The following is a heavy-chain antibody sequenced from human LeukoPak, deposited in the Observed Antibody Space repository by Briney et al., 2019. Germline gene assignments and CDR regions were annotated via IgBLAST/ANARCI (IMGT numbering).Heavy chain of an antibody. Sequence: GGSLRLSCAASGFTFSSYVMSWVRQAPGKGLEWVSAISGSGISTYYADSVKGRFTISRDNSKNTLYLQMNSLRAEDTAVYYCAKDGGSTYYFDYWGQGTLVTVSS. CDR2: ISGSGIST. V-gene: IGHV3-23*01. J-gene: IGHJ4*02. D-gene: IGHD3-10*01. CDR1: GFTFSSYV. CDR3: AKDGGSTYYFDY.